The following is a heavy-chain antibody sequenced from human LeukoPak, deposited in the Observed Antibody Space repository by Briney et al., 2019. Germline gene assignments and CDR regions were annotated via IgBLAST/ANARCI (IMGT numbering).Heavy chain of an antibody. V-gene: IGHV3-15*01. J-gene: IGHJ4*02. CDR1: GFTFSNAW. D-gene: IGHD3-16*02. CDR3: TTSIMITFGGVIVRRLFDY. Sequence: GGSLRLSCAASGFTFSNAWMSWARQAPGKGLEWVGRIKSKTDGGTTDYAAPVKGRFTISRDDSKNTLYLQMNSLKTEDTAVYYCTTSIMITFGGVIVRRLFDYWGQGTLVTVSS. CDR2: IKSKTDGGTT.